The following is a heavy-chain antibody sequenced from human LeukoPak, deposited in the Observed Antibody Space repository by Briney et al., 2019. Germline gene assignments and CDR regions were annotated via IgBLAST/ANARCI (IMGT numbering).Heavy chain of an antibody. V-gene: IGHV3-30*02. CDR2: IRYDGSNK. CDR1: GFTFSSYG. J-gene: IGHJ4*02. CDR3: AKDPSFRPGYFDY. Sequence: GGSLRLSCAASGFTFSSYGMHWVRQAPGNGLEWVAFIRYDGSNKYYADSVKGRFTISRDNSKNTLYLQMNSLRAEDTAVYYCAKDPSFRPGYFDYWGQGTLVTVSS.